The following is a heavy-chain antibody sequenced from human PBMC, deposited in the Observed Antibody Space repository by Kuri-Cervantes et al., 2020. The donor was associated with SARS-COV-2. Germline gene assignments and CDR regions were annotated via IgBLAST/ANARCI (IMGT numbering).Heavy chain of an antibody. D-gene: IGHD3-3*01. CDR2: ISSSGSTI. V-gene: IGHV3-48*03. CDR1: GFTVSRDE. Sequence: GESLKISCAASGFTVSRDEMNWVRQAPGKGLEWVPYISSSGSTIYYADSVKGRFTISRDNAKNSLYLQMNSLTAEDTAVYYCARDRLRFLEWFSAIDYYYGMDVWGQGTTVTVSS. J-gene: IGHJ6*02. CDR3: ARDRLRFLEWFSAIDYYYGMDV.